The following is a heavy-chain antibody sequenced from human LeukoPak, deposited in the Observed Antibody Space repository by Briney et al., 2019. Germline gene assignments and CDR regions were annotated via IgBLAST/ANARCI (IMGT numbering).Heavy chain of an antibody. J-gene: IGHJ6*03. CDR3: ARDSFSDYYYYMDV. V-gene: IGHV3-48*03. D-gene: IGHD3-3*02. CDR2: ISRGGNSI. Sequence: PGGSLRLSWAASGFTFRTYEMHWVRQAPGKGLEWVSYISRGGNSIYYADSVKGRFTISRDDAKNSLFLQMNSLRGEDTAVYYCARDSFSDYYYYMDVWGKGTTVTVSS. CDR1: GFTFRTYE.